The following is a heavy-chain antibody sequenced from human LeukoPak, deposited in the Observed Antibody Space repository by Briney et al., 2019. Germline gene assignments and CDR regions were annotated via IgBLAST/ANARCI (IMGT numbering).Heavy chain of an antibody. J-gene: IGHJ4*02. CDR3: ARESNWAYYFDY. CDR1: GYTFTNYV. V-gene: IGHV1-18*01. CDR2: ISTNNGNT. D-gene: IGHD7-27*01. Sequence: GASVKVSCKASGYTFTNYVINWVRQAPGQGLEWMGWISTNNGNTNYAQKFQGRVTMTTDTSTSTAYMELRSLRSDDTAVYYCARESNWAYYFDYWGQGTLVTVSS.